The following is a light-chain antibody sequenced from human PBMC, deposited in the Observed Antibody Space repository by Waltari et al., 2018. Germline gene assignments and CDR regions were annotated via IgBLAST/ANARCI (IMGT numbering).Light chain of an antibody. CDR2: AAT. V-gene: IGKV1-17*01. CDR3: LQHNSYPLT. CDR1: QGIGNY. Sequence: DIQMTQYPSSLSGSVGDHVTITCRASQGIGNYLNWFQQKPGKAPKLLIYAATTLQSVVPSRFSGSGSGTEFTLTINSLQPEDFATYYCLQHNSYPLTFGGGTKVEIK. J-gene: IGKJ4*01.